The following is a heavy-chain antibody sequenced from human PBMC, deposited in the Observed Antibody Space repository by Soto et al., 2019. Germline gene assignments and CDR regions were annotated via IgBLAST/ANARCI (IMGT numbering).Heavy chain of an antibody. D-gene: IGHD3-3*01. CDR1: GFTFNSYG. J-gene: IGHJ4*02. CDR2: IWYDGSNK. V-gene: IGHV3-33*01. Sequence: PGGSLRLSCAASGFTFNSYGMHWVRQAPGKGLEWVAVIWYDGSNKYYADSVRGRFTISRDNSKNTLYLQMNSLRAEDTAVYYCAREVYDFWSGRTKNYFDYWGQGTLVTVSS. CDR3: AREVYDFWSGRTKNYFDY.